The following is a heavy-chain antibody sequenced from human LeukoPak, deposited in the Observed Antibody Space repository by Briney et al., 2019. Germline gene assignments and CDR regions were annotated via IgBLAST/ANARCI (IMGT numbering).Heavy chain of an antibody. V-gene: IGHV4-39*01. J-gene: IGHJ3*02. CDR1: GGSISSSGYC. Sequence: SETLSLTCSASGGSISSSGYCWGWIRQPPGKGLEWIGSIYYSGTTYYNPSLKSRVTISVDTSKSQFSLKVSSVTATDTAVYYCAKNSSGLRAFDIWGQGTMVTVSS. D-gene: IGHD3-22*01. CDR2: IYYSGTT. CDR3: AKNSSGLRAFDI.